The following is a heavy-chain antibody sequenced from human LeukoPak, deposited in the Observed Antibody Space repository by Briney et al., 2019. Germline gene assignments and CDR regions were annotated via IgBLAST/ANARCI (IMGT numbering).Heavy chain of an antibody. V-gene: IGHV3-48*03. Sequence: GGSLRLSCAASGFTFSSYEMNWVRQAPGKGLEWVSYISSTNRIINYADSVKGRFTSSRDNAKDSLYLQMNSLRVEDTAIYYCATADTVTTVGDYWGQGTQVTVSS. CDR3: ATADTVTTVGDY. J-gene: IGHJ4*02. CDR1: GFTFSSYE. D-gene: IGHD4-17*01. CDR2: ISSTNRII.